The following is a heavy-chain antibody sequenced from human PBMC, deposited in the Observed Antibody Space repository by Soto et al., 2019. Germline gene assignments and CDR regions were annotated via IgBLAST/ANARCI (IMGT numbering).Heavy chain of an antibody. CDR1: GFTFSSYG. CDR3: AKVRRGYSSSWLDY. J-gene: IGHJ4*02. Sequence: GGSLRLSCAASGFTFSSYGMHWVRQAPGKGLEWVAVISYDGSNKYYADSVKGRFTISRDNSKNTLYLQMNSLRAEDTVVYYCAKVRRGYSSSWLDYWGQGTLVTVSS. CDR2: ISYDGSNK. V-gene: IGHV3-30*18. D-gene: IGHD6-13*01.